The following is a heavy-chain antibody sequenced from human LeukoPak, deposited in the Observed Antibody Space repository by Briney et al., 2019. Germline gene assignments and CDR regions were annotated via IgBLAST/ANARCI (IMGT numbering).Heavy chain of an antibody. CDR3: ARSAVGATLH. Sequence: GGSLRLSCAASEFTFSDYYMSWIRQAPGKGLEWVSHISSSGNTRYYADSVKGRFTISRDNAKNPLYLQMNSLRAEDTAVYYCARSAVGATLHWGQGTLVTVSS. CDR1: EFTFSDYY. J-gene: IGHJ4*02. D-gene: IGHD1-26*01. CDR2: ISSSGNTR. V-gene: IGHV3-11*01.